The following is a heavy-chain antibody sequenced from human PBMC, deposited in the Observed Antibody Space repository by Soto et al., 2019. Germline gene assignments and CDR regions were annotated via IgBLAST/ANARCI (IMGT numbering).Heavy chain of an antibody. J-gene: IGHJ6*02. Sequence: PGGSLRLSCAASGFTFSSYDMQWVRQATGKGLEWVSAIGTAGDTYYPGSVKGRFTISRENAKNSLYLQMNSLRAGDTAVYYCARSPPGGYHYDYGMDVWGQGTTVTVSS. CDR2: IGTAGDT. D-gene: IGHD3-22*01. V-gene: IGHV3-13*04. CDR3: ARSPPGGYHYDYGMDV. CDR1: GFTFSSYD.